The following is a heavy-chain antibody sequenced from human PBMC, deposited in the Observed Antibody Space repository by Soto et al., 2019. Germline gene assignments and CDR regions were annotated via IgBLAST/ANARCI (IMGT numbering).Heavy chain of an antibody. Sequence: GSLRLSCTASGFTFGDYAMSWFRQAPGKGLEWVGFIRSKAYGGTTEYAASVKGRFTISRDDSKSIAYLQMNSLKTEDTAVYYCTRDLTGTTNYYYYMDVWGKGTTVTVSS. CDR1: GFTFGDYA. D-gene: IGHD1-7*01. V-gene: IGHV3-49*03. CDR3: TRDLTGTTNYYYYMDV. CDR2: IRSKAYGGTT. J-gene: IGHJ6*03.